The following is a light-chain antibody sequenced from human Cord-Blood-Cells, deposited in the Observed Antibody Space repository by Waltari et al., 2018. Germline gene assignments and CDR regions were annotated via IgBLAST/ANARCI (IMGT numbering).Light chain of an antibody. CDR3: QQYYSTPWT. CDR1: KSVLYSSNNKNY. V-gene: IGKV4-1*01. CDR2: WAS. J-gene: IGKJ1*01. Sequence: DIVMTQSPDSLAVSLVERATINCKSSKSVLYSSNNKNYLAWYQQKPGQPPKLLIYWASTRESGVPDRFSGSGSGTDFTLTISSLQAEDVAVYYCQQYYSTPWTFGQGTKVEIK.